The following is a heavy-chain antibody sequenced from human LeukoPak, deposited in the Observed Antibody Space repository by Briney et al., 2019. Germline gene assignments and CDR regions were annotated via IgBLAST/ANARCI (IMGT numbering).Heavy chain of an antibody. CDR2: TYISGNT. CDR3: ARGGWRPDY. J-gene: IGHJ4*02. Sequence: SETLSLTCTVSGGSISSSYWSWIWQPAGKGLEWIGRTYISGNTHYNPSLKSRVTMSIDTSKNQFSLKLSSVAAADTAVYYCARGGWRPDYWGQGTLVTVSS. V-gene: IGHV4-4*07. CDR1: GGSISSSY.